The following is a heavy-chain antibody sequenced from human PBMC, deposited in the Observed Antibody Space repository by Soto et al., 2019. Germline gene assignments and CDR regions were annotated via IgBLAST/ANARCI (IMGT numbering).Heavy chain of an antibody. D-gene: IGHD1-26*01. CDR3: ARGVTAGVDY. CDR2: MQPRDGRT. J-gene: IGHJ4*01. Sequence: QVQLVQSGAEVREPGASVKVSCKASGYSFSSLDINWVRQTTGQGLEWMGWMQPRDGRTGYAQKFQGRVPMTRDTSINTAYMELSSLTSDDPAFYYCARGVTAGVDYWGQGTLVTVSS. V-gene: IGHV1-8*01. CDR1: GYSFSSLD.